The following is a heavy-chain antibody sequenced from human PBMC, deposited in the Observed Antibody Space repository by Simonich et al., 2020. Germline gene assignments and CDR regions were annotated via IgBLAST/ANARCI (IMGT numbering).Heavy chain of an antibody. J-gene: IGHJ6*03. V-gene: IGHV1-2*02. CDR1: GYTFTGYY. CDR2: INPHSGGT. D-gene: IGHD1-26*01. Sequence: QVQLVQSGAEVKKPGASVKVSCKASGYTFTGYYMHWVRQAPGQGLEWRVGINPHSGGTNYAQKFQGRVTMTRDTSISTAYMERSRLRSDDTAVYYCARDLRGSYYYYYYMDVWGKGTTVTVSS. CDR3: ARDLRGSYYYYYYMDV.